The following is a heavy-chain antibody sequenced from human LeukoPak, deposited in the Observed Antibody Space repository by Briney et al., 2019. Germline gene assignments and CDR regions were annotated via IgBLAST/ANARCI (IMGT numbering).Heavy chain of an antibody. CDR2: IWYDGSNK. CDR3: AKDLGIAEY. CDR1: GFTFSSYG. V-gene: IGHV3-33*06. J-gene: IGHJ4*02. D-gene: IGHD6-13*01. Sequence: GRSLRLSCAASGFTFSSYGMHWVRQAPGKGLEWVAVIWYDGSNKYYADSVKGRFTISRNNSKNTLYLQMNSLRAEDTAVYYCAKDLGIAEYWGQGTLVTVSS.